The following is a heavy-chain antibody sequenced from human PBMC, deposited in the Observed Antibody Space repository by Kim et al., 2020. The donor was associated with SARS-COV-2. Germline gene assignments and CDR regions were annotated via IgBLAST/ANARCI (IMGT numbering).Heavy chain of an antibody. V-gene: IGHV4-4*02. CDR3: ASLSMVGGVILADY. D-gene: IGHD3-10*01. CDR1: GGSIRSSNW. Sequence: SETLSLTCGVSGGSIRSSNWWSWVRQPPGKVLGWSGDIYHSGSTNYNPSLKSRVTISVDKSKNQFSLKLSSVTAADTAVYYCASLSMVGGVILADYWGPGTLVTVSS. J-gene: IGHJ4*02. CDR2: IYHSGST.